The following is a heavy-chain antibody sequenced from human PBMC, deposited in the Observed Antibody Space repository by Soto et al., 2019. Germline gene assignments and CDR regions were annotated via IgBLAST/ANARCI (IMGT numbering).Heavy chain of an antibody. V-gene: IGHV3-7*04. CDR2: IKQDGSEK. Sequence: GGSLRLSCAASGFTFSSYWMSWVRQAPGKGLEWVANIKQDGSEKYYVDSVKGRFTISRDNAKNSLYLQMNSLRAEDTAVYYCARVYSSSWYYYYGMDVWGQGTTVTVSS. CDR1: GFTFSSYW. D-gene: IGHD6-13*01. J-gene: IGHJ6*02. CDR3: ARVYSSSWYYYYGMDV.